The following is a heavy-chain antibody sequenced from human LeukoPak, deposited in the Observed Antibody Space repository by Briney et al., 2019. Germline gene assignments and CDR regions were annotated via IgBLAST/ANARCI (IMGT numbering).Heavy chain of an antibody. CDR1: GYSFTSYW. CDR3: ARHFLSGYYGSGSYCDY. CDR2: IYPGDSDT. D-gene: IGHD3-10*01. J-gene: IGHJ4*02. Sequence: GESLKISCKGSGYSFTSYWIGWVRQMPGKGLEWMGIIYPGDSDTRYSPSFQGQVTISADKSISTAYLQWSSLKASDTAMYYCARHFLSGYYGSGSYCDYWGQGTLVTVSS. V-gene: IGHV5-51*01.